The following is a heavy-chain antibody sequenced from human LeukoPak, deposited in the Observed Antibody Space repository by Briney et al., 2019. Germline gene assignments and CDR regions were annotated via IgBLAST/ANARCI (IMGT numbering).Heavy chain of an antibody. CDR3: ARTTEGGYSYDYFYYYYMDV. V-gene: IGHV4-59*01. D-gene: IGHD5-18*01. CDR2: IYYSGST. Sequence: SETLSLTCTVSGGSISSYYWSWIRQPPGKGLEWIGYIYYSGSTNYNPSLKSRVTISVDTSKNQFSLKLSSVTAADTAVYYCARTTEGGYSYDYFYYYYMDVWGKGTSVTISS. CDR1: GGSISSYY. J-gene: IGHJ6*03.